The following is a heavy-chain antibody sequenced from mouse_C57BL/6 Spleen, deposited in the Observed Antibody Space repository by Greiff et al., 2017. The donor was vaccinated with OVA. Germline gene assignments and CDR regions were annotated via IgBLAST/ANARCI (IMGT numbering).Heavy chain of an antibody. CDR1: GYAFTNYL. V-gene: IGHV1-54*01. CDR3: ARKLGGGDY. D-gene: IGHD4-1*01. J-gene: IGHJ2*01. Sequence: QVQLQQSGAELVRPGTSVKVSCKASGYAFTNYLIEWVKQRPGQGLEWIGVINPGSGGTNYNEKFKGKATLTADKSSSTAYMQLGSLTSEDSAVYFCARKLGGGDYWGQGTTLTVSS. CDR2: INPGSGGT.